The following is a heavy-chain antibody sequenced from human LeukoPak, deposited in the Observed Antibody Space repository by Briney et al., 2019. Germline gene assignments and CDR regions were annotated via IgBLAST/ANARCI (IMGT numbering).Heavy chain of an antibody. J-gene: IGHJ3*02. D-gene: IGHD6-13*01. CDR2: ISASGGGT. CDR1: GFTFSSYA. Sequence: PGGSLRLSCAASGFTFSSYAMSWVRQAPGKGLEWDSGISASGGGTYYADSVKGRFTISRDNAKNSLYLQMNSLRAEDTAVYYCAREGSRGYSSSYDAFDIWGQGTMVTVSS. V-gene: IGHV3-23*01. CDR3: AREGSRGYSSSYDAFDI.